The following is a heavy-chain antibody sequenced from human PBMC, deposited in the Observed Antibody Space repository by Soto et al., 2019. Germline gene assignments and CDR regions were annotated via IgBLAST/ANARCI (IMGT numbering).Heavy chain of an antibody. V-gene: IGHV1-18*01. CDR3: AIGGIVGATTPLGWFDP. CDR1: AYTFTSYG. Sequence: ASVKVSCKASAYTFTSYGISWVRQAPGQGLEWMGWISAYNGNTHYSQMLQGRVTMTTDTSTSTAYVDPRSMRSEDTAVYYCAIGGIVGATTPLGWFDPWGQGTLVTVSS. J-gene: IGHJ5*02. CDR2: ISAYNGNT. D-gene: IGHD1-26*01.